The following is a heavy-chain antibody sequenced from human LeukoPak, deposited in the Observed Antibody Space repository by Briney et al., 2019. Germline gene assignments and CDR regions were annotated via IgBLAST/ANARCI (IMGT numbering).Heavy chain of an antibody. J-gene: IGHJ4*02. CDR1: GFTFSDYY. CDR2: ISSSGSTI. CDR3: ARVRLAAADSLRYFDY. D-gene: IGHD6-13*01. Sequence: GGSLRLSCAASGFTFSDYYMSWIRQAPGKGLEWVSYISSSGSTIYYADSVKGRFTISRDNAKNSLYLQMNSLRAEDTAVYYCARVRLAAADSLRYFDYWGQGTLVTVSS. V-gene: IGHV3-11*04.